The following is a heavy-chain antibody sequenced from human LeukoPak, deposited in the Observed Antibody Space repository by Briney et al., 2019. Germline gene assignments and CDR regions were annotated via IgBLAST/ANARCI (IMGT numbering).Heavy chain of an antibody. CDR1: NYSITSGYF. Sequence: PSETLSLTCAVSNYSITSGYFWGWMRQPPGKGLEWIASIYHSGTTYYNPSLRNRVTLFVYTSKNQFSLKLTSLTAADTAVYYCARDGVFHDSDGYSFDYWGQGTLVTVSS. J-gene: IGHJ4*02. D-gene: IGHD3-22*01. CDR2: IYHSGTT. CDR3: ARDGVFHDSDGYSFDY. V-gene: IGHV4-38-2*02.